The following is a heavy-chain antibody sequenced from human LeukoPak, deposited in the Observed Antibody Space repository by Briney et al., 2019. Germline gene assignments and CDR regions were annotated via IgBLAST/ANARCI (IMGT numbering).Heavy chain of an antibody. CDR2: IYTSGST. CDR3: ARTYYDFWSGYYRDNNWFDP. D-gene: IGHD3-3*01. Sequence: PSQTLSLTCTASGGSISSGSYYWSWIRQPAGKGLEWIGRIYTSGSTNYNPSLKSRVTISVDTSKNQFSLKLSSVTAADTAVYYCARTYYDFWSGYYRDNNWFDPWGQGTLVTVSS. CDR1: GGSISSGSYY. V-gene: IGHV4-61*02. J-gene: IGHJ5*02.